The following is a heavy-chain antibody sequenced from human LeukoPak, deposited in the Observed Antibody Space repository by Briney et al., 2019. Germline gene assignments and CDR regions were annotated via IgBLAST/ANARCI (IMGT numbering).Heavy chain of an antibody. J-gene: IGHJ4*02. CDR1: GXTFSTYG. Sequence: GGSLRLSCAASGXTFSTYGMHWVRQAPGKGLEWVAVIWYDGSNKYYADSVKGRFTISRDNAKNSLYLQMNSLRDEDTAVYYCARGDGWFGELLNFDNWGQGTLVTVSS. V-gene: IGHV3-33*01. CDR2: IWYDGSNK. CDR3: ARGDGWFGELLNFDN. D-gene: IGHD3-10*01.